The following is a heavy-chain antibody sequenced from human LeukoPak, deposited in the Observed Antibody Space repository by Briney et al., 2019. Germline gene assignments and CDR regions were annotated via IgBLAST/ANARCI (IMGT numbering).Heavy chain of an antibody. CDR1: GFTFSSYA. CDR3: AKGAWDCSSTSCYFNWFDP. Sequence: GGSLRLSCAASGFTFSSYAMSWVRQAPGKGLEWVSAISGSGGSTYYADSVKGRFTISRDNSKNTLYLQVDSLRAEDTAVYYCAKGAWDCSSTSCYFNWFDPWGQGTLVTVSS. V-gene: IGHV3-23*01. J-gene: IGHJ5*02. D-gene: IGHD2-2*01. CDR2: ISGSGGST.